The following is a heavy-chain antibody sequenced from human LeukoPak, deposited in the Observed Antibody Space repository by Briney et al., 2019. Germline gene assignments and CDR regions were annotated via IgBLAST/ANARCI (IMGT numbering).Heavy chain of an antibody. CDR3: ARDVGSSRGDWFDP. V-gene: IGHV1-2*02. CDR2: INPNSGGT. Sequence: GASVKVSCKASGYTFTDYYMHWVRQAPGQGLEWMGWINPNSGGTNYAQKFQGRVTMTRDTSISTAYMELSRLRSDDTAVYYCARDVGSSRGDWFDPWGQGTLVTVSS. CDR1: GYTFTDYY. D-gene: IGHD2-2*01. J-gene: IGHJ5*02.